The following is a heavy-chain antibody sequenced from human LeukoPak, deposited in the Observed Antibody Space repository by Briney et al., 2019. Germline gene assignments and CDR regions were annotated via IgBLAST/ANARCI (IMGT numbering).Heavy chain of an antibody. D-gene: IGHD6-13*01. J-gene: IGHJ4*02. V-gene: IGHV3-72*01. CDR2: IRNKANSYTS. CDR1: GFTFSDYY. CDR3: TRRAAAGALDY. Sequence: GGSLRLSCAASGFTFSDYYMDWVRQAPGKGLEWVGRIRNKANSYTSEYAASVKGKFTISRDDSKNSLYLQMNSLKTEDAAVYYCTRRAAAGALDYWGQGTLVTVSS.